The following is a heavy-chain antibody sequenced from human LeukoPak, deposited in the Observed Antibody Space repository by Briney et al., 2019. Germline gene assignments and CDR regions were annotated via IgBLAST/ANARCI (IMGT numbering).Heavy chain of an antibody. CDR1: GLTFSKYS. Sequence: GGSLRLSCAASGLTFSKYSMTWVRQAPGKGLEWVSFIDTSSTIMYYTDSVKGRFTISRDNAKNSLYLQMNSLKVEDTAIYYCARDNWVDCWGQGTLVTVSS. CDR3: ARDNWVDC. J-gene: IGHJ5*01. V-gene: IGHV3-48*04. CDR2: IDTSSTIM.